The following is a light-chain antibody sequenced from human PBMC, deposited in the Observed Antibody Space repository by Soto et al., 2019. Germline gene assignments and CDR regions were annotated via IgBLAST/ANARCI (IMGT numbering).Light chain of an antibody. CDR3: QHYNDWAWA. Sequence: EIVMTQSPATLSVSPGERATLSCRASQSVSRYLAWYQQSPGQAPRLLIFGASTRATGIPARFSGSGSGTEFTLTISDLQSEDFAVYYCQHYNDWAWAFGQGTKVEIK. V-gene: IGKV3-15*01. J-gene: IGKJ1*01. CDR1: QSVSRY. CDR2: GAS.